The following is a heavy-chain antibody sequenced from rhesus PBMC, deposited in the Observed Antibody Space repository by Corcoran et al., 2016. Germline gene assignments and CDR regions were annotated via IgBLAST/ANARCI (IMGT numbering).Heavy chain of an antibody. J-gene: IGHJ4*01. CDR3: ARGPGSSDY. CDR1: GGSISSTY. CDR2: IYGSGSST. D-gene: IGHD6-25*01. V-gene: IGHV4S11*01. Sequence: QVQLQESGPGLVKPLETLSLTCAVAGGSISSTYWSWIRQPPGKGLEWIGYIYGSGSSTNYNPSLKSRVTLSVDTSKNQFSLKLSSVTAADTAVYYCARGPGSSDYWGQGVLVTVSS.